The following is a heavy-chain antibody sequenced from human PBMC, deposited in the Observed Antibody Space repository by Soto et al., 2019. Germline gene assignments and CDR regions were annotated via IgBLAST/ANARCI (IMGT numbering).Heavy chain of an antibody. CDR3: AKVPDCSGGSCYPPVVYFDY. CDR2: ISGSGGST. V-gene: IGHV3-23*01. D-gene: IGHD2-15*01. Sequence: PGGSLRLSCAASGFTFSSYAMSWVRQAPGKGLEWVSAISGSGGSTYYADSVKGRFTISRDNSKNTLYLQMNSLRAEDTAVYYCAKVPDCSGGSCYPPVVYFDYWGQGTLVTVSS. CDR1: GFTFSSYA. J-gene: IGHJ4*02.